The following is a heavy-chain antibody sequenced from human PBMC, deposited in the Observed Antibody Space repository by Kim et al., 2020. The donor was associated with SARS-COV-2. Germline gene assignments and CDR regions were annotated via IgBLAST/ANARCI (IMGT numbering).Heavy chain of an antibody. CDR3: ARVIGCSSTSCYASPYYYYGMDV. Sequence: SETLSLTCAVSGGSISSSNWWSWVRQPPGKGLEWIGEIYHSGSTNYNPSLKSRVTISVDKSKNQFSLKLSSVTAADTAVYYCARVIGCSSTSCYASPYYYYGMDVWGQGTTVTVSS. V-gene: IGHV4-4*02. CDR2: IYHSGST. D-gene: IGHD2-2*01. J-gene: IGHJ6*02. CDR1: GGSISSSNW.